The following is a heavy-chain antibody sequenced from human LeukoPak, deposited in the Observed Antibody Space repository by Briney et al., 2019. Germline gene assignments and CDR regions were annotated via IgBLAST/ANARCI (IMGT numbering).Heavy chain of an antibody. CDR1: GYTFTSYY. Sequence: ASVKVSCKASGYTFTSYYMHWVRQAPGQGLEWMGIINPSGGSTSYAQKFQGRVTMTRDMSTSTVYMELSSLRFEDTAVYYCARGSRKGEYYYYYMDVWGKGTTVTVSS. CDR2: INPSGGST. J-gene: IGHJ6*03. CDR3: ARGSRKGEYYYYYMDV. V-gene: IGHV1-46*01. D-gene: IGHD6-13*01.